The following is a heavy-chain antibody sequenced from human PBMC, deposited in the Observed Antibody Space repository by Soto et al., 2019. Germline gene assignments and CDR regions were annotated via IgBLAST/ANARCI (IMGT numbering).Heavy chain of an antibody. CDR3: ARDSERQWPI. V-gene: IGHV3-23*01. Sequence: PGGSLRLSCATSGFTFSSYAMSWVRQAPGKGLEWVSTISGSGASTYHADSVKGRFTVSRDNSKSTLYLQMNSLRAEDTAVYYCARDSERQWPIWGQGTLVTVSS. CDR2: ISGSGAST. CDR1: GFTFSSYA. J-gene: IGHJ4*02. D-gene: IGHD6-19*01.